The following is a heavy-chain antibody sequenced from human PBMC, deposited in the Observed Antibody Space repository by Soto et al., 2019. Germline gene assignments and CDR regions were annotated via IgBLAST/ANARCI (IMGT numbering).Heavy chain of an antibody. Sequence: QLVESGGGLIQPGGSLRLSCADSGFTVTRNYMTWVRLTPGKGLECVSTIHTGGKTYYTDSVKGRFTVSRDESKNTLHLQMNTLRVEDTAVYYCATGGSKRVRGSIVEVFHLEFWGRGTVVTVSS. CDR1: GFTVTRNY. D-gene: IGHD3-10*01. CDR2: IHTGGKT. J-gene: IGHJ4*02. V-gene: IGHV3-53*02. CDR3: ATGGSKRVRGSIVEVFHLEF.